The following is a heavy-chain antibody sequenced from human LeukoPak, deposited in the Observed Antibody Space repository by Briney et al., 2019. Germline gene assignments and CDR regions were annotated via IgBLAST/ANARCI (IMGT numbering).Heavy chain of an antibody. Sequence: PSETLSLTCTVSGGSISSSSYYWGWIRQPPGKGLEWIGSIYYSGSTYYNPSLKSRVTVSVDTSKNQFSLKLSSVTAADTAVYYCARDGSRPGSPPTAGTVLDFDYWGQGTLVTVSS. CDR3: ARDGSRPGSPPTAGTVLDFDY. CDR2: IYYSGST. D-gene: IGHD6-13*01. V-gene: IGHV4-39*07. J-gene: IGHJ4*02. CDR1: GGSISSSSYY.